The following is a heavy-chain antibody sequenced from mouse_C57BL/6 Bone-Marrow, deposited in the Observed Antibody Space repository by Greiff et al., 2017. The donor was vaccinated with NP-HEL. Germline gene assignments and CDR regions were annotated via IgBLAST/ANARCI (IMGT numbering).Heavy chain of an antibody. CDR1: GFSLTSYG. CDR2: IWGGGST. Sequence: VKLVESGPGLVAPSQSLSITYTVSGFSLTSYGVDWVRQPPGKGLEWLGVIWGGGSTNYNSALMSRLSISKDNSKSQVFLKMNSLQTDDTAMYYCAAFYYGYDDDAMDYWGQGTSVTVSS. D-gene: IGHD2-2*01. CDR3: AAFYYGYDDDAMDY. V-gene: IGHV2-9*01. J-gene: IGHJ4*01.